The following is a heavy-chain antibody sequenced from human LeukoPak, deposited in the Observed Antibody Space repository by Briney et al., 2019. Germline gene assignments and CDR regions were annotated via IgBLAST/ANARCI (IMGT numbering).Heavy chain of an antibody. CDR3: ARRGIDSSDDYYYYGMDV. J-gene: IGHJ6*02. V-gene: IGHV4-39*01. CDR1: GGSLSSTTHY. CDR2: VFHSGST. Sequence: SETLSLTCTVSGGSLSSTTHYWGWIRQPPGKGLEWIGNVFHSGSTSYNPSLKSRVTISVDTSKTQFSLKLSSVTAADTAVHYCARRGIDSSDDYYYYGMDVWGQGTTVTVSS. D-gene: IGHD3-16*01.